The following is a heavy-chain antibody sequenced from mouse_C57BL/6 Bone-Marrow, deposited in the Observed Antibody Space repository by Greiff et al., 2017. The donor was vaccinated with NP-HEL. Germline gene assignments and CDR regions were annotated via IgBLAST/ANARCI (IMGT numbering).Heavy chain of an antibody. D-gene: IGHD1-1*01. CDR2: IYLGDGDT. CDR1: GYAFSSSW. J-gene: IGHJ1*03. CDR3: AINYYGSSYEWEFDV. Sequence: QVQLQQSGPELVKPGASVKISCKASGYAFSSSWMNWVKQRPGKGLEWIGRIYLGDGDTNYNGKFKGKATLTEDKSSSTAYMQLSSLTSEDSAVYFCAINYYGSSYEWEFDVWGTGTTVTVSS. V-gene: IGHV1-82*01.